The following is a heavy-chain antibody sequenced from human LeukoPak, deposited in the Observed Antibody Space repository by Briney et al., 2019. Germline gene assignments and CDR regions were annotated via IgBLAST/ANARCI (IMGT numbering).Heavy chain of an antibody. Sequence: SETLSLTCAVSGGSISSGGYSWSWIRQPPGKGLEWIGYIYHSGSTYYNPSLKSRVTISVDRSKNQFSLKLSSVTAADTAVYYRARDSVATGDAFDIWGQGTMVTVPS. CDR3: ARDSVATGDAFDI. V-gene: IGHV4-30-2*01. CDR1: GGSISSGGYS. D-gene: IGHD5-12*01. J-gene: IGHJ3*02. CDR2: IYHSGST.